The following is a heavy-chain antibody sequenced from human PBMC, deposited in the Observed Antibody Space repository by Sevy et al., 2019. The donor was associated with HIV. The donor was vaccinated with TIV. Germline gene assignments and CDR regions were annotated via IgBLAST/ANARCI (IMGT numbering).Heavy chain of an antibody. J-gene: IGHJ4*02. CDR2: VYYSGST. Sequence: SETLSLTCTVSGGSISSYYWSWIRQPPGKGLEWIGYVYYSGSTNYDPSLKSRVTISVDTSKNQFSLKLSSVTAADTAVYYCAGRRGVFDYWGQGTLVTVSS. CDR1: GGSISSYY. CDR3: AGRRGVFDY. V-gene: IGHV4-59*01. D-gene: IGHD6-13*01.